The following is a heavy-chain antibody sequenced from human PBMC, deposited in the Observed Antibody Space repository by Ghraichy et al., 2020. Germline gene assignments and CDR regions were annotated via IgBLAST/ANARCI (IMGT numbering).Heavy chain of an antibody. V-gene: IGHV2-70*11. CDR3: ARMVRDYYDGSGLYLTDV. CDR2: IDWDDDK. CDR1: GFSLSTSGVC. D-gene: IGHD3-22*01. J-gene: IGHJ6*02. Sequence: SGPTLVKPTQTLTLTCTFSGFSLSTSGVCVSWIRQPPGKALEWLVRIDWDDDKWYSASLKTRLTISKDTSKNQVVLKMTNMDPVDTATYYCARMVRDYYDGSGLYLTDVGGQGTTVTVSS.